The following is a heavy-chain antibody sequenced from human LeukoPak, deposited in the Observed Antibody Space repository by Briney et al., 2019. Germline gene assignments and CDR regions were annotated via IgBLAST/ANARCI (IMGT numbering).Heavy chain of an antibody. Sequence: SETLSLTCAVYGGSFSGYYWSWIRQPPGKGLEWIGEINHSGSTNYNPSLKSRVTISVDTSKNQFSLKLTSVTAADTAVYYCARDYGSGSYYNVPGAFDIWGQGTMVTVSS. CDR3: ARDYGSGSYYNVPGAFDI. V-gene: IGHV4-34*01. J-gene: IGHJ3*02. D-gene: IGHD3-10*01. CDR1: GGSFSGYY. CDR2: INHSGST.